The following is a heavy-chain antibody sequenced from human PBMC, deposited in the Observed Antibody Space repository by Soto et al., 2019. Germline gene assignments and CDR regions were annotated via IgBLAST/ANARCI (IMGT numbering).Heavy chain of an antibody. V-gene: IGHV5-51*01. J-gene: IGHJ3*01. D-gene: IGHD2-21*01. CDR1: GYSFTSYW. CDR3: ARHFPYSPQAWFDAFDF. Sequence: GEYLKISCKGSGYSFTSYWIGWVRQMPGKGLEWMGIIYPGDSDTRYSPSFQGRVTISADKSISTAYLQGSSLNASDTAMYYCARHFPYSPQAWFDAFDFWGQGTMVTVSS. CDR2: IYPGDSDT.